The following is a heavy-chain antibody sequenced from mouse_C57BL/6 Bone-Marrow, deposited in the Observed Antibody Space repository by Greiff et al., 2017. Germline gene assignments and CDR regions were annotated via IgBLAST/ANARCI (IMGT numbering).Heavy chain of an antibody. CDR3: AGLRRGDYYAMDY. CDR2: IDPSDSYT. D-gene: IGHD2-12*01. J-gene: IGHJ4*01. Sequence: VKLQQPGAELVMPGASVKLSCKASGYTFTSYWMHWVKQRPGQGLEWIGEIDPSDSYTNYNQKFKGKSTLTVDKSSSTAYMQLSSLTSEDSAVYYCAGLRRGDYYAMDYWGQGTSVTVSS. CDR1: GYTFTSYW. V-gene: IGHV1-69*01.